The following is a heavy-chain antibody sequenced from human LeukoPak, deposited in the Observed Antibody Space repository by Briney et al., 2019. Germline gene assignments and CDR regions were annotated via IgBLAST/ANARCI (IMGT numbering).Heavy chain of an antibody. CDR2: ISHSGST. CDR3: ARDGYSFGRGFDP. V-gene: IGHV4-34*01. J-gene: IGHJ5*02. D-gene: IGHD5-18*01. Sequence: KPSETLSLTCSVYGGSFSDYYWIWIRQSPEVGLQWIGEISHSGSTNYNPSLKSRLTMSVDMSKNHFSLNLSSVTAADTAVYYCARDGYSFGRGFDPWGQGTLVTVSS. CDR1: GGSFSDYY.